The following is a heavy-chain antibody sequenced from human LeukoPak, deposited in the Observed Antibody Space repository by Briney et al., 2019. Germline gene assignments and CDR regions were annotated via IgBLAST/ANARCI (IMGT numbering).Heavy chain of an antibody. CDR2: ISAYNGNT. CDR3: ARGLGVIITKRAFDI. CDR1: GYTFTSYY. D-gene: IGHD3-10*01. J-gene: IGHJ3*02. Sequence: ASVKVSCKASGYTFTSYYMHWVRQAPGQGLEWMGWISAYNGNTNYAQKLQGRVTMTRNTSISTAYMELSSLRSEDTAVYYCARGLGVIITKRAFDIWGQGTMVTVSS. V-gene: IGHV1-8*02.